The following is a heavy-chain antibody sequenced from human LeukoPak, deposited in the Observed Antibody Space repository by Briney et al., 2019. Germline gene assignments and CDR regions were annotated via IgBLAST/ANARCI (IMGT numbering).Heavy chain of an antibody. Sequence: SETLSLTCTVPGGSISSYYWSWIRQPPGKGLEWIGYIYYSGSTNYNPSLKSRVTISVDTSKNQFSLKLSSVTAADTAVYYCARGLLDGYTHPAAFDIWGQGTMVTVSS. CDR1: GGSISSYY. CDR3: ARGLLDGYTHPAAFDI. V-gene: IGHV4-59*01. CDR2: IYYSGST. J-gene: IGHJ3*02. D-gene: IGHD5-24*01.